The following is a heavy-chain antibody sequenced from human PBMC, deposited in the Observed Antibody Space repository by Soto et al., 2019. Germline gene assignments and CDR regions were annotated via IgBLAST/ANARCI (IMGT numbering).Heavy chain of an antibody. CDR2: ISGSGDST. CDR3: AKDRDGAAAGPTKFYGTDV. J-gene: IGHJ6*02. D-gene: IGHD6-13*01. CDR1: GFTFSSYA. V-gene: IGHV3-23*01. Sequence: EVQLLESGGGLVQPGGSPRLSCAASGFTFSSYAMSWVRQAPGKGLEWVSVISGSGDSTYYADSVRGRFTISRDNSKNTLYLQMNSLRAEDTAVYYCAKDRDGAAAGPTKFYGTDVWGQGTTVTVSS.